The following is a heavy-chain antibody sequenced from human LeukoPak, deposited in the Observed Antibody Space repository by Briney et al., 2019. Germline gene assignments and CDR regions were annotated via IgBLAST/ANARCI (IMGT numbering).Heavy chain of an antibody. CDR3: ARIGYGDYDY. CDR1: GGSISSYY. Sequence: PSETLSLTCTVSGGSISSYYWSWIRQPPGKGLEWIGYIYYSGSTNYNPSLKSRVTISVDTSKNQFSLKLSSVTAADTAVYYCARIGYGDYDYWGQGALVTVSS. V-gene: IGHV4-59*01. D-gene: IGHD4-17*01. CDR2: IYYSGST. J-gene: IGHJ4*02.